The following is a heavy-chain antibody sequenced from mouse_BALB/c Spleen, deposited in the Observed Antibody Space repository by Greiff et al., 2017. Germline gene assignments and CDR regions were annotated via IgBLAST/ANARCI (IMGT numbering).Heavy chain of an antibody. Sequence: QVQLKQSGPELVKPGASVRISCKASGYTFTSYYIHWVKQRPGQGLEWIGWIYPGNVNTKYNEKFTGKATLTADKSSSTAYMRLSSLTTEDSGVYFCARGGPSHPMGYWGQGTSVTVSS. CDR1: GYTFTSYY. V-gene: IGHV1S56*01. CDR3: ARGGPSHPMGY. CDR2: IYPGNVNT. J-gene: IGHJ4*01.